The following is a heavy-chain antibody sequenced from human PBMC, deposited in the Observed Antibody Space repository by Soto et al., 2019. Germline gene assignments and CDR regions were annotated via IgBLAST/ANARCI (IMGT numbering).Heavy chain of an antibody. D-gene: IGHD6-19*01. V-gene: IGHV3-33*01. Sequence: QVQLVESGGGVVQPGRSLRLSCAASGFTFSSYGMHWVRQAPGKGLEWVAVIWYDGSNKNYADSVKGRLTISRDNSKNRQYLQMPGRSAEDTAVYYCARDEGIAVAGQAGGAFDIWGEGTMVTVSS. CDR1: GFTFSSYG. CDR2: IWYDGSNK. J-gene: IGHJ3*02. CDR3: ARDEGIAVAGQAGGAFDI.